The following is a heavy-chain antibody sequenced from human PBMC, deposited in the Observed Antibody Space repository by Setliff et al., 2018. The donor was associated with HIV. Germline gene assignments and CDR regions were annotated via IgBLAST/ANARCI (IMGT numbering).Heavy chain of an antibody. CDR1: GGSISSHY. V-gene: IGHV4-59*08. J-gene: IGHJ4*02. Sequence: SETLSLTCTVSGGSISSHYWSWIRQPPGKGLEWIGYIDYSGSTNYNASLKSRFIISVDTSKNLFSLKLSSVTAADTAVYYCARGYGAAGGGYWGQGTLVTVSS. D-gene: IGHD6-25*01. CDR3: ARGYGAAGGGY. CDR2: IDYSGST.